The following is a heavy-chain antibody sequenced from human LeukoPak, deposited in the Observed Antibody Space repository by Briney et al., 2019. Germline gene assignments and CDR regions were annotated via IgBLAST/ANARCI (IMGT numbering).Heavy chain of an antibody. CDR1: GFTFSSYG. CDR3: ARGGTLLLRD. V-gene: IGHV3-30*19. Sequence: GGSLRLSCAASGFTFSSYGMHWVRQAPGKGLEWVAVISYDGSNKYYADSVKGRFTISRDNSKNTLYLQMNSLRAEDTAVYYCARGGTLLLRDWGQGTLVTVSS. J-gene: IGHJ4*02. D-gene: IGHD2-15*01. CDR2: ISYDGSNK.